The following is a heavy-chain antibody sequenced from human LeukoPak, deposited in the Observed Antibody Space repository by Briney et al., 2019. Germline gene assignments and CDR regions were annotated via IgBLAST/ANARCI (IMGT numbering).Heavy chain of an antibody. V-gene: IGHV3-30-3*01. Sequence: PGRSLRLSCAASGFTFSSYAMHWVRQAPGKGLEWVAVISYDGSNKYYADSVKGRFTISRDNSKNTLYLQMNSLRAEDTAVYYCARPDSLDAFDIWGQGTMVTVSS. D-gene: IGHD2-21*01. CDR2: ISYDGSNK. CDR1: GFTFSSYA. CDR3: ARPDSLDAFDI. J-gene: IGHJ3*02.